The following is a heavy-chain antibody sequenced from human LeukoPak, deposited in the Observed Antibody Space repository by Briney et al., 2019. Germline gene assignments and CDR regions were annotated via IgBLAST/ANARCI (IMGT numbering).Heavy chain of an antibody. J-gene: IGHJ4*02. Sequence: GGSLRLSCAASGFTFSSYAMTWVRQAPGKGLEWVLAISGSGITYYADSVKGRFTISRDNSKNTLYLQMDSLRAEDTAAYYCAKTTGYYDYWGQGTLVTVSS. CDR2: ISGSGIT. V-gene: IGHV3-23*01. CDR3: AKTTGYYDY. D-gene: IGHD1-1*01. CDR1: GFTFSSYA.